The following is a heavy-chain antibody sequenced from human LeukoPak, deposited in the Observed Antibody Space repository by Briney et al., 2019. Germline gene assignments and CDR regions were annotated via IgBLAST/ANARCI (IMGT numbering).Heavy chain of an antibody. D-gene: IGHD5-18*01. CDR3: ARVGIQLWSFDY. J-gene: IGHJ4*02. Sequence: SVKVSCKASGGTFSSYAISWVRQAPGQGLEWMGGITPIFGTANYAQKLQGRVTITTDESTSTAYMELTGLRSEDTAVYYCARVGIQLWSFDYWGQGTLVTVS. CDR2: ITPIFGTA. V-gene: IGHV1-69*05. CDR1: GGTFSSYA.